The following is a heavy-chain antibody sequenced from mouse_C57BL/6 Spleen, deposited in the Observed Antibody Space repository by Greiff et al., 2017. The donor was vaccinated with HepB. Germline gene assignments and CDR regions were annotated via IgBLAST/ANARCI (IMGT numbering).Heavy chain of an antibody. CDR1: GFSLSTFGMG. CDR3: ARMGTTVVATPFDY. CDR2: IWWDDDK. Sequence: QVQLKESGPGILQPSQTLSLTCSFSGFSLSTFGMGVGWIRQPSGKGLEWLAHIWWDDDKYYNPALKSRLTNSKDTSKNQVFLKIANVDTADTATYYCARMGTTVVATPFDYWGQGTTLTVSS. J-gene: IGHJ2*01. D-gene: IGHD1-1*01. V-gene: IGHV8-8*01.